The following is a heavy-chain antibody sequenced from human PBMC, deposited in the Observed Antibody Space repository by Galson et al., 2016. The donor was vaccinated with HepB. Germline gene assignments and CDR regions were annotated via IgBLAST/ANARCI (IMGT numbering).Heavy chain of an antibody. CDR1: GFIFSGYG. Sequence: SLRLSCAASGFIFSGYGMHWVRQAPGKGLEWVAVISYDGSNEDYADSVEGRFSISRDNFGNTLHLQMNSLRAEDTAVYYCAKDLDGCPITTCYRRYYFYMDVWGKGTTVTVSS. CDR3: AKDLDGCPITTCYRRYYFYMDV. J-gene: IGHJ6*03. D-gene: IGHD2-8*01. V-gene: IGHV3-30*18. CDR2: ISYDGSNE.